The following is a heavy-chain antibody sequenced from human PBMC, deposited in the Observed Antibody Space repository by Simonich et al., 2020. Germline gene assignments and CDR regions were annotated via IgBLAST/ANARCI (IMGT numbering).Heavy chain of an antibody. V-gene: IGHV3-21*01. J-gene: IGHJ4*02. CDR2: IISSSSYR. CDR1: GFTFSSYS. D-gene: IGHD7-27*01. CDR3: ASNSGEGY. Sequence: EVQLVESGGGLVKPGGSLRLSCAASGFTFSSYSMNWVRQAPGKGRGWVSSIISSSSYRYYADSVKGRFTISRDNAKNSLYLQMNSLRAEDTAVYYCASNSGEGYWGQGTLVTVSS.